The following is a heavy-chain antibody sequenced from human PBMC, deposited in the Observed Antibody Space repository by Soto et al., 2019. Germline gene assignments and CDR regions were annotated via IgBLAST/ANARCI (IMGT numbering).Heavy chain of an antibody. CDR2: ISSSSSTI. J-gene: IGHJ6*03. CDR3: ARDGYCSSTSCQVRYYSYYMDV. CDR1: GFTFSSYS. D-gene: IGHD2-2*03. Sequence: PGGSLRLSCAASGFTFSSYSMNWVRQAPGKGLEWVSYISSSSSTIYYADSVKGRFTISRDNAKNSLYLQMNSLRAEDTAVYYCARDGYCSSTSCQVRYYSYYMDVWGKGTTVTVSS. V-gene: IGHV3-48*01.